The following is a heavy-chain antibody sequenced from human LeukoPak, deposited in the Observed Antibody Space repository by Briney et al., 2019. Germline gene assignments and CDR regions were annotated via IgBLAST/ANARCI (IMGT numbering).Heavy chain of an antibody. J-gene: IGHJ3*02. CDR2: ISYDGSNK. CDR1: GFTFSSYA. CDR3: ARDRRNRVFDI. Sequence: GRSLRLPCAASGFTFSSYAMHWVRQAPGKGLEWVAVISYDGSNKYYADSVKGRFTISRDNSKNTLYLQMNSLRAEDTAVYYCARDRRNRVFDIWGQGTMVTVSS. V-gene: IGHV3-30-3*01. D-gene: IGHD3-16*02.